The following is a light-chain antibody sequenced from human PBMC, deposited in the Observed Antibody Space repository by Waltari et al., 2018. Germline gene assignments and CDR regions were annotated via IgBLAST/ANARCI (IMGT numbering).Light chain of an antibody. CDR2: GVT. Sequence: QSALTQPASVSGSPGQSITLSCTGTINDVGTYNYVSWYQQYPGKAPKLLIYGVTGRPPGISDRCSASKSGSTASLTISGRLPEDEADYYCSSYSSGPTLVIFGGGTKLTVL. CDR3: SSYSSGPTLVI. J-gene: IGLJ2*01. CDR1: INDVGTYNY. V-gene: IGLV2-14*01.